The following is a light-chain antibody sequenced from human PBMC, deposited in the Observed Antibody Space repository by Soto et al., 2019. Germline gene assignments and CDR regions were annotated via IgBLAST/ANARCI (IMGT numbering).Light chain of an antibody. CDR1: PGISSW. J-gene: IGKJ1*01. CDR3: QQANSFPRT. Sequence: DIQMTQSPSSVSASVGDRVTITCRASPGISSWLAWYQQKPGKAPKLLIYAASILQSGVPSRFSGSGSWTDFNLNISSLQPEDFATYYCQQANSFPRTFGQGTKVEIK. CDR2: AAS. V-gene: IGKV1-12*01.